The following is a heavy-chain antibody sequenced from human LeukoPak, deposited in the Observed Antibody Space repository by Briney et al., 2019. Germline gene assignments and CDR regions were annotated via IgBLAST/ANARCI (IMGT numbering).Heavy chain of an antibody. V-gene: IGHV3-7*01. J-gene: IGHJ3*02. D-gene: IGHD6-13*01. CDR1: GFTFSSYW. CDR2: IKQDGSEK. Sequence: GGSLRLSCAASGFTFSSYWMSWVRQAPGKGLEWVANIKQDGSEKYYVDSVKGRFTISRDNAKNSLYLQMNSLRAEDTAVYYCARHSPIAAAAGGAFDIWGQGTMVTVSS. CDR3: ARHSPIAAAAGGAFDI.